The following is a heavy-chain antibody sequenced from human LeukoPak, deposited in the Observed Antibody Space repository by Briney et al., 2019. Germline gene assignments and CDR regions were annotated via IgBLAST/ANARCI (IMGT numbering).Heavy chain of an antibody. CDR2: IYHSGST. CDR1: GGSISLSSYY. CDR3: ARGGSYGPATIDY. Sequence: SETLSLTCTVSGGSISLSSYYWGWIRQPPGKGLEWIGYIYHSGSTYYNPSLKSRVTISVDRSKNQFSLKLSSVTAADTAVYYCARGGSYGPATIDYWGQGTLVTVSS. D-gene: IGHD5-18*01. J-gene: IGHJ4*02. V-gene: IGHV4-39*07.